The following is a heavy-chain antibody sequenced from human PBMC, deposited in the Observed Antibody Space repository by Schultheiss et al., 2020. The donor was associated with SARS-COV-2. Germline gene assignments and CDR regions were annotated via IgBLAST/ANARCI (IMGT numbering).Heavy chain of an antibody. CDR1: GFTFSSYS. J-gene: IGHJ4*02. V-gene: IGHV4-34*01. CDR2: INHSGST. CDR3: AREVHCSGASCDFDY. Sequence: ESLKISCAASGFTFSSYSMNWVRQAPGKGLEWIGEINHSGSTNYNPSLKSRVTISVDTSENQFSLKLSSVTAADTAVYYCAREVHCSGASCDFDYWGQGTLVTVSS. D-gene: IGHD2-15*01.